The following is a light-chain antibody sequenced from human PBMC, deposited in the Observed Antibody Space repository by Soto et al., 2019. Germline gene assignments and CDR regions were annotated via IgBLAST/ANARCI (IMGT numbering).Light chain of an antibody. CDR2: GNI. J-gene: IGLJ2*01. Sequence: QSVLTQPPSVSGAPGQRVTISCTGSSSNIGAGYDVHWYQQLPGTAPKILIYGNINRPSGVPDRFSGSKSGTSASLAITGFQAEDEADYYCKSYDSSLSVVFGGGTKLTVL. V-gene: IGLV1-40*01. CDR3: KSYDSSLSVV. CDR1: SSNIGAGYD.